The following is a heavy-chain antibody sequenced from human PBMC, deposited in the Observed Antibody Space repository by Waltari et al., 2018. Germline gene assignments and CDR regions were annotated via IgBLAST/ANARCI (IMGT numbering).Heavy chain of an antibody. D-gene: IGHD2-15*01. CDR1: GGTFSSYA. CDR2: SSPIFGTA. CDR3: ARDCSGGSCYYGMDV. V-gene: IGHV1-69*13. Sequence: QVQLVQSGAEVKKPGSSVKVSCKASGGTFSSYAISWVRQAPGQGLEWMGGSSPIFGTANYAQKFQGRVTITADESTSTAYMGLSSLRSEDTAVYYCARDCSGGSCYYGMDVWGQGTTVTVSS. J-gene: IGHJ6*02.